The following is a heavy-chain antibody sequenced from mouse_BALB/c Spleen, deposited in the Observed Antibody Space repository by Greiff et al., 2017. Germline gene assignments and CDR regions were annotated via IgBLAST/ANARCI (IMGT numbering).Heavy chain of an antibody. CDR3: ASDGYWFAY. V-gene: IGHV1S29*02. CDR1: GYTFTDYN. CDR2: IYPYNGGT. J-gene: IGHJ3*01. Sequence: EVQLQQSGPELVKPGASVKISCKASGYTFTDYNMHWVKQSHGKSLEWIGYIYPYNGGTGYNQKFKSKATLTVDNSSSTAYMELRSLTSEDSAVYYCASDGYWFAYWGQGTLVTVSA. D-gene: IGHD2-3*01.